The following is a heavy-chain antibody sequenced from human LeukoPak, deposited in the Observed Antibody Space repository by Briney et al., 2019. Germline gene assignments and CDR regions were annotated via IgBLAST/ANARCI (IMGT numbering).Heavy chain of an antibody. J-gene: IGHJ4*02. D-gene: IGHD5-24*01. CDR2: ITSSSSNM. CDR3: VRDHQLRDPGC. CDR1: GFSFSDQY. V-gene: IGHV3-11*04. Sequence: GGSLRLSCAASGFSFSDQYMSWIRQAPGKGPEWVSYITSSSSNMFYADSVKGRFTISRDNAKNSLYLQMNSLRVEDTAVYYCVRDHQLRDPGCWGQGTLVTVSS.